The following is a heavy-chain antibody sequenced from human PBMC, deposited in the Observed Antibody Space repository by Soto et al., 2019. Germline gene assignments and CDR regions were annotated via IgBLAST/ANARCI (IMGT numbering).Heavy chain of an antibody. CDR1: GFTFTDYC. CDR3: ANGPLDF. CDR2: IGDSGTKK. Sequence: GGSLRLSCAASGFTFTDYCMSWIHQAPGRGLEWVSYIGDSGTKKYYADTVKGRFTISRDNAKNSLFLQMNSLRPEDTAVYYCANGPLDFWGQGTLVTSPQ. J-gene: IGHJ4*02. V-gene: IGHV3-11*01.